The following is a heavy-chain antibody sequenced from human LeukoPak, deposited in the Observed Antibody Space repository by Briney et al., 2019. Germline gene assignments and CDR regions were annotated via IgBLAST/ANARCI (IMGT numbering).Heavy chain of an antibody. CDR3: ARACSSTSCYGWFDP. J-gene: IGHJ5*02. Sequence: PSETLSLTCAVSGYSTSSGYYWGWIRQPPGKGLEWIGSIYHSGSTYYNPSLKSRVTISVDTSKNQFSLKLSSVTAADTAVYYCARACSSTSCYGWFDPWGQGTLVTVPS. CDR2: IYHSGST. D-gene: IGHD2-2*01. CDR1: GYSTSSGYY. V-gene: IGHV4-38-2*01.